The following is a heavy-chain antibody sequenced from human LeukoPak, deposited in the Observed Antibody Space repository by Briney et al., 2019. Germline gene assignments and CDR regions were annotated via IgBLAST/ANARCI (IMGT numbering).Heavy chain of an antibody. J-gene: IGHJ6*02. CDR1: GGSISSYY. V-gene: IGHV4-59*01. CDR2: IYYSGST. D-gene: IGHD2-8*01. CDR3: ARAFKVSAGKLSYYYYGMDV. Sequence: SETLSLTCTASGGSISSYYWSWIRQPPGKGLEWIGYIYYSGSTNCNPSLKSRVTISVGTSKNQFSLKLSSVTAADTAVYYCARAFKVSAGKLSYYYYGMDVWGQGTTVTVSS.